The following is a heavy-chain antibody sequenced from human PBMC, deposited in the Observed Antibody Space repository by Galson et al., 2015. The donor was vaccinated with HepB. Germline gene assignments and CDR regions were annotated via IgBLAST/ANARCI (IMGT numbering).Heavy chain of an antibody. CDR3: ASSPGYYDSPHAFDI. V-gene: IGHV4-59*01. D-gene: IGHD3-16*01. CDR1: GGSISSFH. J-gene: IGHJ3*02. CDR2: IYSSGST. Sequence: SETLSLTCTVSGGSISSFHWTWIRQPPGKGPEWIGFIYSSGSTKYNPSLKSRVTISADTSKNQFSLKLSSVTAADTAVYYCASSPGYYDSPHAFDIWGQGTLVTVSS.